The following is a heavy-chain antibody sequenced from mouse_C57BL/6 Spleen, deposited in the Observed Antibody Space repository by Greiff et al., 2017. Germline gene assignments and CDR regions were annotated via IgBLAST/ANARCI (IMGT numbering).Heavy chain of an antibody. Sequence: QVHVKQSGPELVKPGASVKISCKASGYTFTDYYINWVKQRPGQGLEWIGWIFPGSGSTYYNEKFKGKATLTVDKSSSTAYMLLSSLTSEDSAVYFCARSYYSLWAMDYWGKGTSGTVSS. V-gene: IGHV1-75*01. D-gene: IGHD1-1*02. J-gene: IGHJ4*01. CDR1: GYTFTDYY. CDR3: ARSYYSLWAMDY. CDR2: IFPGSGST.